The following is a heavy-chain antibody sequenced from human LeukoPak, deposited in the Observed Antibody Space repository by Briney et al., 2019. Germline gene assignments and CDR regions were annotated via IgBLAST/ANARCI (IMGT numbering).Heavy chain of an antibody. CDR3: ARGPASLLWFGELLRGPLFDY. CDR1: GYTFTDYY. J-gene: IGHJ4*02. V-gene: IGHV1-2*02. Sequence: ASVKVSCKASGYTFTDYYMHWVRQAPGQGLEWMGWINPNSGGTNYAQKFQGRVTMTRDTSISTAYMELSRLRSDDTAVYYCARGPASLLWFGELLRGPLFDYWGQGTLVTVSS. D-gene: IGHD3-10*01. CDR2: INPNSGGT.